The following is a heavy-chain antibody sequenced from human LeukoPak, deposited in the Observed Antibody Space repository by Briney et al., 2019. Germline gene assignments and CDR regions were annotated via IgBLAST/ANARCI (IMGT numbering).Heavy chain of an antibody. D-gene: IGHD3-10*01. CDR3: ARGRGGSGSFRRFDP. Sequence: SETLSLTCTVSGGSVSSGSYYWSWIRQPPGKGLEWIGEINHSGSTNYNPSLKSRVTISVDTSKNQFSLKLSSVTAADTAVYYCARGRGGSGSFRRFDPWGQGTLVTVSS. J-gene: IGHJ5*02. CDR1: GGSVSSGSYY. V-gene: IGHV4-39*07. CDR2: INHSGST.